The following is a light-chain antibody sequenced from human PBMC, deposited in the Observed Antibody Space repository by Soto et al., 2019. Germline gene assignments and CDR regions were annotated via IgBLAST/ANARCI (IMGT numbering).Light chain of an antibody. Sequence: EIVLTQSPATLSLSPGERATLSCRASQSVSSYLAWYQQKPGQAPRLLIYDASNRATGIPARFSGSGSGTGFTLTISSLGPEDFAVYYCQQRSNWPWTFGQGPKVEIK. CDR1: QSVSSY. V-gene: IGKV3-11*01. CDR2: DAS. J-gene: IGKJ1*01. CDR3: QQRSNWPWT.